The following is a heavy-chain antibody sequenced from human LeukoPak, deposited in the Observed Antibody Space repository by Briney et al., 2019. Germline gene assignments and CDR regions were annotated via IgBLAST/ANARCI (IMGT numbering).Heavy chain of an antibody. V-gene: IGHV1-69*05. CDR3: ESHRPSIFGVVRGTYYYYYMDV. Sequence: SVKVSCKASGGTFSSYAISWVRQAPGQGLEWMGGIIPIFCTANYAQKFQGRVTITTDESTSTAYMELSSLRSEDTAVYYCESHRPSIFGVVRGTYYYYYMDVWGKGTTVTVSS. CDR1: GGTFSSYA. D-gene: IGHD3-3*01. CDR2: IIPIFCTA. J-gene: IGHJ6*03.